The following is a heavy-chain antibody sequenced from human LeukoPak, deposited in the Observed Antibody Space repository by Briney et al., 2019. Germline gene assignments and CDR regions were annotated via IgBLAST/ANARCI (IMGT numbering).Heavy chain of an antibody. CDR3: AKVLWFGEFDNWFDP. Sequence: GGSLRLSCAASGFTFSSYGMHWVRQAPGKGLEWVAVISYDGSNKYYAVSVKGRFTISRDNSKNTLYLQMNSLRAEDTAVYYCAKVLWFGEFDNWFDPWGQGTLVTVSS. CDR1: GFTFSSYG. J-gene: IGHJ5*02. CDR2: ISYDGSNK. V-gene: IGHV3-30*18. D-gene: IGHD3-10*01.